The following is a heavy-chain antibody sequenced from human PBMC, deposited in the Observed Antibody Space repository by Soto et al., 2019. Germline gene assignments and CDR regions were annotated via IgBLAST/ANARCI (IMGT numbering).Heavy chain of an antibody. CDR1: GGSFSAYS. J-gene: IGHJ3*02. V-gene: IGHV4-34*01. CDR3: ARVLRERESPYDAFDI. CDR2: INHSGST. Sequence: SETLSLTCAVYGGSFSAYSWTWIRQPPGKGLEWIGEINHSGSTNYNPSLKSRVTLSVDTSKNQFSLKLSSVTAADTAVYYCARVLRERESPYDAFDIWGQGTMVTVSS. D-gene: IGHD3-16*01.